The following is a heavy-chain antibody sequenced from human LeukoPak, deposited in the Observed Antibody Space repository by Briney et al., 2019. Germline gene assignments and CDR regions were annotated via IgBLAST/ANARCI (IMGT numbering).Heavy chain of an antibody. D-gene: IGHD1-26*01. J-gene: IGHJ6*02. Sequence: GGSLRLSCAASGFTFSSYWMSWVRQAPGKGLEWVANIKQDGSEKHYVDSVKGRFTISRDNAKNSLYLQTNSLRAEDTAVYYCARESVYSGSYYYYYYGMDVWGQGTTVTVSS. V-gene: IGHV3-7*01. CDR1: GFTFSSYW. CDR2: IKQDGSEK. CDR3: ARESVYSGSYYYYYYGMDV.